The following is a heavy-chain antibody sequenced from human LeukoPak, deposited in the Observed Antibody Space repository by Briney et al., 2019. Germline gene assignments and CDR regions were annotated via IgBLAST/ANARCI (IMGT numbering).Heavy chain of an antibody. Sequence: GGSLRLSCAASGFTFDDYGMSWVRQAPGKGLEWVSSINWNGGSTGYADFMKGRFTISRDNAKNSLYLQMNSLRAEDTAVYYCASSILAASDYWGQGTLVTVSS. V-gene: IGHV3-20*04. CDR2: INWNGGST. CDR1: GFTFDDYG. CDR3: ASSILAASDY. D-gene: IGHD3-9*01. J-gene: IGHJ4*02.